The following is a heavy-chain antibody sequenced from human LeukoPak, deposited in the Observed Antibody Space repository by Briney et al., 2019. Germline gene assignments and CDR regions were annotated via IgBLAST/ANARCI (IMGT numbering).Heavy chain of an antibody. Sequence: SETLSLTCTVSVGSISSSSYYWVWIRQPPGKGLEWIGSIYYSGSTYYNPSLKSRVTISVDTSKNQSSLKLSSVTAADTAVYYCARRGYDYYDSSGPNYYFDYWGQGTLVTVSS. CDR1: VGSISSSSYY. V-gene: IGHV4-39*01. CDR2: IYYSGST. D-gene: IGHD3-22*01. CDR3: ARRGYDYYDSSGPNYYFDY. J-gene: IGHJ4*02.